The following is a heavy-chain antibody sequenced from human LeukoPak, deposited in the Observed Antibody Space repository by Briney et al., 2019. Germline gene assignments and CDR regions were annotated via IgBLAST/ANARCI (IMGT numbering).Heavy chain of an antibody. CDR1: GFTFSSYA. J-gene: IGHJ4*02. D-gene: IGHD6-13*01. Sequence: GGSLRLSCAASGFTFSSYAMSWVRQAPGKGLEWVSAISGRGGSTYHADSVKVRFIISRDNSKNTLYLQMNSLRAEDTAVYYCANTLVGSWPDYWGQGTLVTVSS. V-gene: IGHV3-23*01. CDR3: ANTLVGSWPDY. CDR2: ISGRGGST.